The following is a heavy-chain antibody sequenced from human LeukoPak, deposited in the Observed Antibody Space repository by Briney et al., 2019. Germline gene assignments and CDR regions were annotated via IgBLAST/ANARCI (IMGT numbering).Heavy chain of an antibody. J-gene: IGHJ4*02. CDR1: GYTFTSYG. Sequence: ASVKVSCKASGYTFTSYGISWVRQAPGQGLEWMGWTYPNSGATKYAQKFQGRVTMTRDTSISTAYMELSGLRSDDTAVYYCGTLLSNGPFDYWGQGSLVTVSS. CDR2: TYPNSGAT. V-gene: IGHV1-2*02. CDR3: GTLLSNGPFDY.